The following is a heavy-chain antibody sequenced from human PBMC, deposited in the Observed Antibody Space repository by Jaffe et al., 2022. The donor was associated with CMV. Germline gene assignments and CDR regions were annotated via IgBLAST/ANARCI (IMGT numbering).Heavy chain of an antibody. CDR1: GFTFSSYG. Sequence: QVQLVESGGGVVQPGRSLRLSCAASGFTFSSYGMHWVRQAPGKGLEWVAVIWYDGSNKYYADSVKGRFTISRDNSKNTLYLQMNSLRAEDTAVYYCARGCSGGSCYSGHYYYYYGMDVWGQGTTVTVSS. CDR3: ARGCSGGSCYSGHYYYYYGMDV. J-gene: IGHJ6*02. CDR2: IWYDGSNK. V-gene: IGHV3-33*01. D-gene: IGHD2-15*01.